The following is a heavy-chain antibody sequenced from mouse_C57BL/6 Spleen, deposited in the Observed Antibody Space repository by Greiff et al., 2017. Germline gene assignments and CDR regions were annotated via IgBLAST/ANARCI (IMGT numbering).Heavy chain of an antibody. CDR3: AIWEDVYYFAY. V-gene: IGHV1-82*01. D-gene: IGHD2-3*01. CDR1: GYAFSSSW. CDR2: IYPGDGGT. J-gene: IGHJ3*01. Sequence: QVQLQQSGPELVKPGASVKISCKASGYAFSSSWMNWVKQRPGKGLEWIGRIYPGDGGTNYNGKFKGKATLTADKSSSTAYMQLSSLTSEDSAVYFCAIWEDVYYFAYWGQGTLVTVSA.